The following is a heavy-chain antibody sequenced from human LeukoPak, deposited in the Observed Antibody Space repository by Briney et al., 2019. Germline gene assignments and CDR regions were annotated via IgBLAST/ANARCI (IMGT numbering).Heavy chain of an antibody. J-gene: IGHJ4*02. V-gene: IGHV1-8*03. Sequence: GASVTVSFTASGYTFTNYDINWVRQATGQGLEWMGWMNPNSGSTGYAQKFQGRVTITRNTSISTAYMELSGLRSEDTAVYYCARGRSTGYPYYFEYWGQGTLVTVSS. CDR2: MNPNSGST. CDR3: ARGRSTGYPYYFEY. CDR1: GYTFTNYD. D-gene: IGHD5-12*01.